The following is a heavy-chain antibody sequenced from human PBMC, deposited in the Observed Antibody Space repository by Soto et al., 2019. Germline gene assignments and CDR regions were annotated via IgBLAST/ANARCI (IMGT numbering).Heavy chain of an antibody. CDR3: ARETPSFDS. CDR2: IRTISSAI. D-gene: IGHD2-15*01. CDR1: GFTFSDYP. V-gene: IGHV3-48*02. J-gene: IGHJ4*02. Sequence: QLVESGGGLVQPGGSLRLPFAPPGFTFSDYPMNWVRQAPGKGLEWVSSIRTISSAIYFADSVRGRFTISRDNARNSLYLQMTSLRDEDTAVYYCARETPSFDSWGQGTLVTVSS.